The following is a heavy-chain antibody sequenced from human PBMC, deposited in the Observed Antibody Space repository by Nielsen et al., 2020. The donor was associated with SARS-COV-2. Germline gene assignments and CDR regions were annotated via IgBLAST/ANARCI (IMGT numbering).Heavy chain of an antibody. Sequence: GESLKISCAASGFTFGRSWMHWVRQAPGKGLEWLSRINREGNTRDYADSVKGRFTISRDNAANTLSLQMRSLRAEDTAVYFCIRAGTYNYGLAYWGQGVLVKVSS. D-gene: IGHD5-18*01. J-gene: IGHJ4*02. V-gene: IGHV3-74*01. CDR1: GFTFGRSW. CDR2: INREGNTR. CDR3: IRAGTYNYGLAY.